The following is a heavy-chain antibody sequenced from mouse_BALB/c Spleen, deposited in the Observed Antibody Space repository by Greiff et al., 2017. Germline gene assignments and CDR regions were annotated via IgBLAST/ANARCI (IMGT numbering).Heavy chain of an antibody. J-gene: IGHJ2*01. CDR3: ARQGGNFDY. CDR2: ISSGGSYT. V-gene: IGHV5-6*01. CDR1: GFTFSSYG. D-gene: IGHD1-1*02. Sequence: EVQVVESGGDLVKPGGSLKLSCAASGFTFSSYGMSWVRQTPDKRLEWVATISSGGSYTYYPDSVKGRFTISRDNAKNTLYLQMSSLKSEDTAMYYCARQGGNFDYWGQGTTLTVSS.